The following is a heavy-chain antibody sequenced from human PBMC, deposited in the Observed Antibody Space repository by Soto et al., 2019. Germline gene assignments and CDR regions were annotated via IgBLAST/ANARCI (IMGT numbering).Heavy chain of an antibody. D-gene: IGHD2-8*01. V-gene: IGHV4-31*03. CDR3: ARSAQWDGFDP. CDR1: AGSISTINYY. CDR2: ISYSGST. J-gene: IGHJ3*01. Sequence: QVQLQKSGPGLVRPSQTLSLTCTVSAGSISTINYYWSWIRQHPEKGPEWIGYISYSGSTFYHSSLKSRVTISLDTSKKQFSLTLTSVTAADTAVYYCARSAQWDGFDPWGQGTMVTVSS.